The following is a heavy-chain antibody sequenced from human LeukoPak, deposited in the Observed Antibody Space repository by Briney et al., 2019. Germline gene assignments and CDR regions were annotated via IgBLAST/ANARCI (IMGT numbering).Heavy chain of an antibody. CDR2: IIPIFATP. CDR3: ARSLLSNAGADY. J-gene: IGHJ4*02. D-gene: IGHD1-26*01. Sequence: GASVKVSCKASGGTFSNYAISWVRQAPGQGLEWMGGIIPIFATPNYAQKFQGRVTMTRDTSISTAYMELSRLRSDDTAVYYCARSLLSNAGADYWGQGTLVTVSS. V-gene: IGHV1-69*05. CDR1: GGTFSNYA.